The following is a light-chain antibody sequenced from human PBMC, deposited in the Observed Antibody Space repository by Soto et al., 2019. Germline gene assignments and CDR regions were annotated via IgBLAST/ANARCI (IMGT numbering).Light chain of an antibody. CDR1: SRDVGLYNL. Sequence: QSVLTQPASVSGSPGQSITISCTGTSRDVGLYNLVSWYQQLPGKAPKLIIYEVSEWPSGISDRFSGSKSGNTASLTISGLQDGDEADYYCCSYVGSSILMFGGGTKLTVL. V-gene: IGLV2-23*02. J-gene: IGLJ3*02. CDR3: CSYVGSSILM. CDR2: EVS.